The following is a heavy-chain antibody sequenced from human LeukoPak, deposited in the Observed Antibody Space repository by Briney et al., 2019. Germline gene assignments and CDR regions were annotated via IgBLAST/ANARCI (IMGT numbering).Heavy chain of an antibody. J-gene: IGHJ4*02. CDR2: IIPIFGTA. Sequence: ASVKVSCKASGGTFSSYAISWVRQAPGQGLEWMGGIIPIFGTANYAQKFQGRVTITADKSTSTAYMELSSLRSEDTAVYYCARALRIAAAGNYWGQGTLVTVSS. D-gene: IGHD6-13*01. CDR3: ARALRIAAAGNY. CDR1: GGTFSSYA. V-gene: IGHV1-69*06.